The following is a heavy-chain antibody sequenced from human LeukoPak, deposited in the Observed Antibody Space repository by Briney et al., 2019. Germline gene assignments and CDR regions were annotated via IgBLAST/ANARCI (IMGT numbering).Heavy chain of an antibody. CDR1: GFTFSSYS. CDR3: ARVRRCSSNSCYPVLDY. Sequence: GGSLRLSCAASGFTFSSYSMNWVRQAPGKGLEWVSSISSSSSYIYYADTVKGRFTISRDNAKNSLYLQMNSLRAEDTAVYYCARVRRCSSNSCYPVLDYWGQGTLVTVSS. CDR2: ISSSSSYI. D-gene: IGHD2-2*01. J-gene: IGHJ4*02. V-gene: IGHV3-21*01.